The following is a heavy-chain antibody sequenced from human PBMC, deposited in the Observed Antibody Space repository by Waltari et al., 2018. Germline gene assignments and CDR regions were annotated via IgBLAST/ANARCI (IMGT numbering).Heavy chain of an antibody. Sequence: QVQLLQYGSEVKKPAASVKVSSEASGSCFYSYGRSWVRQAAGQGLGWMGWFNPDNGNGNYAQKFQGGVTMTTDSSTTTAHLELRSLGSDDTAVYYCARRSPYSSFDYWGQGTLVTVSS. D-gene: IGHD3-22*01. CDR3: ARRSPYSSFDY. CDR1: GSCFYSYG. J-gene: IGHJ4*02. V-gene: IGHV1-18*01. CDR2: FNPDNGNG.